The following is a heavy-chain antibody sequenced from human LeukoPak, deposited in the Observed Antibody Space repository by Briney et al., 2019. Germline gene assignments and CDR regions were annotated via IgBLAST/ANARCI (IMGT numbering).Heavy chain of an antibody. CDR2: ISSSTSTI. D-gene: IGHD2-15*01. CDR1: GFTFSSYN. CDR3: ASQALPPGEVGGPIDY. J-gene: IGHJ4*02. V-gene: IGHV3-48*01. Sequence: GGSLRLSCAASGFTFSSYNMYWVRQAPGKGLEWLSYISSSTSTIYYADSVKGRFTISRDNAKNSLYLQMNSLRAEDTAVYYCASQALPPGEVGGPIDYWGQGTLVTVSS.